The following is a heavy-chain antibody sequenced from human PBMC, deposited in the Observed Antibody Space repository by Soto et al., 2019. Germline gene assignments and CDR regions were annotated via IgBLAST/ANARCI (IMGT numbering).Heavy chain of an antibody. Sequence: GGSLRLSCAASGFTFSSYWMHWVRQAPGKGLVWVSRINSDGSSTSYADSVKGRFTISRDNAKNTLYLQMNSLRAEDTAVYYCARPLVATMGLDAFDIWGQGTMVAVSS. D-gene: IGHD5-12*01. CDR1: GFTFSSYW. CDR2: INSDGSST. J-gene: IGHJ3*02. CDR3: ARPLVATMGLDAFDI. V-gene: IGHV3-74*01.